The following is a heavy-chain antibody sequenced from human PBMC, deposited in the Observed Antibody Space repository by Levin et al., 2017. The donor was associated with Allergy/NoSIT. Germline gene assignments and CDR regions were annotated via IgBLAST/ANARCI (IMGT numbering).Heavy chain of an antibody. J-gene: IGHJ3*02. CDR3: ASRGYCSSTSCYVNGRDDAFDI. CDR1: GGSISSGGYY. CDR2: IYYSGST. D-gene: IGHD2-2*01. V-gene: IGHV4-31*03. Sequence: SETLSLTCTVSGGSISSGGYYWSWIRQHPGTGLEWIGYIYYSGSTYYNPSLKSRVTISVDTSKNQFSLKLSSVTAADTAVYYCASRGYCSSTSCYVNGRDDAFDIWGQGTMVTVSS.